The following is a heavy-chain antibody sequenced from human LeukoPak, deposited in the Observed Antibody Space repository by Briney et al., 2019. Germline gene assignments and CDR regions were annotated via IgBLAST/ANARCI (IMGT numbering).Heavy chain of an antibody. J-gene: IGHJ4*02. V-gene: IGHV4-59*01. CDR2: IYHSGSV. CDR3: ARGGGFGSPPAY. CDR1: VGSISNYY. D-gene: IGHD3-10*01. Sequence: SETLSLTCTVSVGSISNYYWSWIRQPPGKGLEWIGYIYHSGSVNYNPSLKSRVTISVDTTNNQFSLKLNSVIAADTAVYYCARGGGFGSPPAYWGQGTLVTVSS.